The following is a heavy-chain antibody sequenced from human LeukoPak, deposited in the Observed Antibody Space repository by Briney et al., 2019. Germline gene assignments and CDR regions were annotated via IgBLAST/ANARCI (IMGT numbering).Heavy chain of an antibody. Sequence: PGGSLRLSCAASGFTFRSYAMHWVRQAPGKGLEWVAVKSNDGSNKYYADSVKGRFTSSRDNSKNKLYLHMNSLRAEDTAVYYCARRAGGYSHPYDYWGQGILVTVSS. V-gene: IGHV3-30*04. CDR3: ARRAGGYSHPYDY. J-gene: IGHJ4*02. CDR2: KSNDGSNK. D-gene: IGHD4-23*01. CDR1: GFTFRSYA.